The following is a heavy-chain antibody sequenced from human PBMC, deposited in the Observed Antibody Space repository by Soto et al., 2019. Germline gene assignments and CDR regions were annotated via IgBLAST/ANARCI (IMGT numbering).Heavy chain of an antibody. V-gene: IGHV3-7*05. CDR1: GFTFSSYW. CDR2: IKQDGSEK. CDR3: ARDQTYYDILTGPSDY. D-gene: IGHD3-9*01. J-gene: IGHJ4*02. Sequence: GGSLRLSCAASGFTFSSYWMSWVRQAPGKGLEWVANIKQDGSEKYYVDSVKGRFTISRDNAKNSLYLQMNSLRAEDTAVYYCARDQTYYDILTGPSDYWGQGTLVTVSS.